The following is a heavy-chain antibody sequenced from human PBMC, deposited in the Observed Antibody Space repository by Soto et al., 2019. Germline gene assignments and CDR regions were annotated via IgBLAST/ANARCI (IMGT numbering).Heavy chain of an antibody. V-gene: IGHV1-18*04. CDR3: ARGKVGEILYTF. D-gene: IGHD3-10*01. J-gene: IGHJ4*02. CDR2: ISPYNGHT. CDR1: GYTFTGYY. Sequence: ASVKVSCKASGYTFTGYYMHWVRQAPGQGLEWMGSISPYNGHTDYAQKFEDRVTMTTDTSASIIYMELRSLTSDDTGVYYCARGKVGEILYTFWGQGTPVTVSS.